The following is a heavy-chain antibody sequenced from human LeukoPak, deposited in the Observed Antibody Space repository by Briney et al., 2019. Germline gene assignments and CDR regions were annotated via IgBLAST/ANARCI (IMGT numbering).Heavy chain of an antibody. CDR1: GFTFSSYA. CDR2: VKQDGSEK. V-gene: IGHV3-7*01. Sequence: GGSLRLSCAACGFTFSSYAMSWVRQAPGKGLEWVANVKQDGSEKYYVDSVKGRFTISRDNAKNSLYLQMNSLRAEDTAVYYCARNYYYYGMDVWGQGTTVTVSS. CDR3: ARNYYYYGMDV. J-gene: IGHJ6*02.